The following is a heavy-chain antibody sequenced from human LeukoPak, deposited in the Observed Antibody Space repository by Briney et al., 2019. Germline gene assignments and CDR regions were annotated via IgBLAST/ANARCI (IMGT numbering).Heavy chain of an antibody. J-gene: IGHJ3*02. Sequence: PGGSLRLSCAASGFTFSDYYMSWIRQAPGKGLEWISYISSSGTTIYYADSVKGRFTISRDNAKNSLYLQMNSLRAEDTAVYYCAITMVRGVTPDAFDIWGQGTMVTVSS. D-gene: IGHD3-10*01. CDR2: ISSSGTTI. V-gene: IGHV3-11*04. CDR3: AITMVRGVTPDAFDI. CDR1: GFTFSDYY.